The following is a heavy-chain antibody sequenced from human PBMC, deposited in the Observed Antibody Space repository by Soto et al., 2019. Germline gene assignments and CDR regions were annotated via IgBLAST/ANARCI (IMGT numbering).Heavy chain of an antibody. Sequence: QVQLVESGGGVVQPGRSLRLSCAASGFTFSSYGMHWGRQAPGKGLEWVAVISYDGSNKYYADSVKGRFTISRDNSKNTLYLQMNSLRAEDTAVYYCAKATGWTRYYFDYWGQGTLVTVSS. D-gene: IGHD6-19*01. V-gene: IGHV3-30*18. CDR3: AKATGWTRYYFDY. CDR2: ISYDGSNK. CDR1: GFTFSSYG. J-gene: IGHJ4*02.